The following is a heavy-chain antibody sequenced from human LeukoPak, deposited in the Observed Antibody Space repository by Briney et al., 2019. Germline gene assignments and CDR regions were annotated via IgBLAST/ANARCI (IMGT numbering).Heavy chain of an antibody. V-gene: IGHV3-49*04. CDR2: IRSKAGGGTT. J-gene: IGHJ4*02. Sequence: QPGRSLRLSCTTSGFTFGDFAMSWVRQAPGKGLEWVGFIRSKAGGGTTEYAASVKGRFSISRDDSKSLVYLQMNSLGTEDTAVYFCPREAWDRLDYWGQGTLVTVSS. D-gene: IGHD1-26*01. CDR3: PREAWDRLDY. CDR1: GFTFGDFA.